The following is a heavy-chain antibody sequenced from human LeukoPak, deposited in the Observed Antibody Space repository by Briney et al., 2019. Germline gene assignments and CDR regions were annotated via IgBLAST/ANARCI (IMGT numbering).Heavy chain of an antibody. CDR3: ARDSGWKGGPDYYYYMDV. Sequence: SETLSLTCAVTGGSISSYYWSWIRQPAGKGLEWIGRIYTSGSTNYNPSLKSRVTMSVDTSKNQFSLKLSSVTAADTAVYYCARDSGWKGGPDYYYYMDVWGKGTTVTISS. CDR2: IYTSGST. V-gene: IGHV4-4*07. CDR1: GGSISSYY. J-gene: IGHJ6*03. D-gene: IGHD1-1*01.